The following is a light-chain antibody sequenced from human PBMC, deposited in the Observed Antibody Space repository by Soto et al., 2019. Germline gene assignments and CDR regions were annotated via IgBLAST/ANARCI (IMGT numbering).Light chain of an antibody. J-gene: IGLJ3*02. CDR2: EVS. Sequence: QSALTQPPSASGSPGQSVTISCTGTSSDVGGYDYVSWYQQHPGKAHKLMIYEVSKRPSGVPDRFSGYKSGNTASLTVSGLQAEDEADYYCSSFAGTNNWVFGGGTKVPVL. CDR1: SSDVGGYDY. CDR3: SSFAGTNNWV. V-gene: IGLV2-8*01.